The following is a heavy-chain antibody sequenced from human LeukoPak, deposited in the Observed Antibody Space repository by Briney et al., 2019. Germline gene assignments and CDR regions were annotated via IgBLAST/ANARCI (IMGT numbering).Heavy chain of an antibody. Sequence: PGGSLRLSCGASGFTFDDYWMSWVRQAPGQGLEWVANINQDGSEKYYLDSAKGRFTISRDNARNSLYLQVNSLRAEDTAVYYCARGTPTTRDFDYWGQGTLVTVSS. CDR3: ARGTPTTRDFDY. J-gene: IGHJ4*02. V-gene: IGHV3-7*01. CDR1: GFTFDDYW. D-gene: IGHD4-11*01. CDR2: INQDGSEK.